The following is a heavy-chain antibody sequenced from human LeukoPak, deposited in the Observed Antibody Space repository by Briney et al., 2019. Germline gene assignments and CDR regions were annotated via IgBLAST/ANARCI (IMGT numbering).Heavy chain of an antibody. J-gene: IGHJ6*02. CDR1: GFRFSNYW. CDR2: MNQDGSQK. CDR3: AAYYDFWSGYYHWYYGMDV. V-gene: IGHV3-7*01. D-gene: IGHD3-3*01. Sequence: GGSLRLSCVVSGFRFSNYWMTWVRQAPGKGLEWVANMNQDGSQKYYVDSVRGRFTISRDNAKSSLYLQMNSLRDEDTAVYYCAAYYDFWSGYYHWYYGMDVWGQGTTVTVSS.